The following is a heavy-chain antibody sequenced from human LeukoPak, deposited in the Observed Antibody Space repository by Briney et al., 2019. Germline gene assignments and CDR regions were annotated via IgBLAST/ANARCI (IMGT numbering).Heavy chain of an antibody. J-gene: IGHJ3*02. CDR3: ARGAFDI. Sequence: GGSLRLSCAASGFSFSSFWMSWVRQAPGKGLEWVAVIWYDGSNKYYADSVKGRFTISRDNSKNTLYLQMNSLRAEDTAVYYCARGAFDIWGQGTMVTVSS. CDR2: IWYDGSNK. V-gene: IGHV3-33*08. CDR1: GFSFSSFW.